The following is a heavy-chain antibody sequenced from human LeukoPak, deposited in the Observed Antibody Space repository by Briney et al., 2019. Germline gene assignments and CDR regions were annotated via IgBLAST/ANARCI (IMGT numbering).Heavy chain of an antibody. CDR3: ARGLYYDSSGYYYGWFDP. D-gene: IGHD3-22*01. J-gene: IGHJ5*02. CDR2: FYTSGST. Sequence: SQTLSLTCTVSGGSISSGNYYWGWIRQPAGKGLEWVGRFYTSGSTYYNPSLKSRVTILVDTSKNQFSLKLSSVTAADTAVYYCARGLYYDSSGYYYGWFDPWGQGTLVTVSS. V-gene: IGHV4-61*02. CDR1: GGSISSGNYY.